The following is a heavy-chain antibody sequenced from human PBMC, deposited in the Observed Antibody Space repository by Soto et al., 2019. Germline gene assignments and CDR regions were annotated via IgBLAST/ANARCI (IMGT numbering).Heavy chain of an antibody. Sequence: QVQLLESGPGLVKPSETLSLTCDVSGDSLNSGAYYWTWIRQSPGRGLEWIGHIYHTGSTNYNPSLRSRLTISLDTSKNQFSLTLRSVNAVDTGVYSCARSWGGDGYSHWGQGTLVTVSS. CDR3: ARSWGGDGYSH. D-gene: IGHD2-15*01. J-gene: IGHJ4*02. CDR2: IYHTGST. V-gene: IGHV4-61*08. CDR1: GDSLNSGAYY.